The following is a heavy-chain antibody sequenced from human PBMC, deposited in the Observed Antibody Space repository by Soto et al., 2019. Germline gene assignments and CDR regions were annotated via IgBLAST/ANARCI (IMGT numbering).Heavy chain of an antibody. CDR2: ISGSGGST. D-gene: IGHD3-22*01. J-gene: IGHJ4*02. V-gene: IGHV3-23*01. Sequence: GAHRLSCAASGFTFSSYAMSCVRQAPGKGLEWVSAISGSGGSTYYADSVKGRFTISRDNSKNTLYLQMNSLRAEDTAVYYCAKATRNYYDSSEYFDYWGQGTLVTVSS. CDR1: GFTFSSYA. CDR3: AKATRNYYDSSEYFDY.